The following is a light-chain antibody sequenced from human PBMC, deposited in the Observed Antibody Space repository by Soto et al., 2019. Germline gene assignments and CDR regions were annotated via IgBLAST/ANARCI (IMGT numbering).Light chain of an antibody. CDR3: TSYTSSSTLV. CDR2: EVS. J-gene: IGLJ3*02. CDR1: TSDVGGYNY. Sequence: QSALTQPASVSGSPGQSITISCTGTTSDVGGYNYVSWYQQHPGKAPKLMIYEVSNRPSGVSNRFSGSKSGNTASLTISGRQPDNEADYYCTSYTSSSTLVFGGGTKLTVL. V-gene: IGLV2-14*01.